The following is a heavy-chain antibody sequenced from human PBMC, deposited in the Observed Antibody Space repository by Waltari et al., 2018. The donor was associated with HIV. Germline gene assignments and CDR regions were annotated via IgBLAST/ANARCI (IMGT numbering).Heavy chain of an antibody. V-gene: IGHV4-61*02. CDR3: ARTRIPSSGWYVDY. CDR1: GGSISSGTSY. CDR2: IYTSGST. Sequence: QVQLQESGPGLVKPSQTLSLTCTASGGSISSGTSYWSWIRQPAGKGLEWIGRIYTSGSTNYNPSLKSRLTISVDTSKNQFSLKLSSVTAADTAVYYCARTRIPSSGWYVDYWGQGTLVTVSS. D-gene: IGHD6-19*01. J-gene: IGHJ4*02.